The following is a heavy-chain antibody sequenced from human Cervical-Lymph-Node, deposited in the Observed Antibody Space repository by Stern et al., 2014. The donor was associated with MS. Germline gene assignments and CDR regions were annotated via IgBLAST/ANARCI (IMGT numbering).Heavy chain of an antibody. CDR1: GDSISSYTHY. D-gene: IGHD2-8*02. V-gene: IGHV4-39*01. Sequence: VQLVESGPGLVKPSETLSLTCAVSGDSISSYTHYWAWIRQPPGKGLEWIGSVYYSGATYYNPSLKSPVTISVDPSQNHFSLGLNSVTAADTAVYYCAKHACTGAACPFDLWGQGTLVTVSS. CDR2: VYYSGAT. J-gene: IGHJ4*02. CDR3: AKHACTGAACPFDL.